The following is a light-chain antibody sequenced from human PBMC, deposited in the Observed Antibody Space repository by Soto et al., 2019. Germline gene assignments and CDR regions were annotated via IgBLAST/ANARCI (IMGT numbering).Light chain of an antibody. V-gene: IGLV2-8*01. CDR1: SSDVGGYDY. Sequence: QSALTQPPSGSGSPGQSVTISCTGTSSDVGGYDYVSWYQQHPGKAPKLMIYEVNKRSSGVPNRFSASKSGNTASLTVSGLQAEDEADYYCSSYAGSNTDVVFGGGTKLTVL. J-gene: IGLJ2*01. CDR2: EVN. CDR3: SSYAGSNTDVV.